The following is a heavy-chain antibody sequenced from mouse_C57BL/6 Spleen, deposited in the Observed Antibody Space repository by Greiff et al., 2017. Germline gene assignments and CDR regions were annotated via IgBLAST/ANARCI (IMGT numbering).Heavy chain of an antibody. CDR2: IHPNSGST. J-gene: IGHJ2*01. D-gene: IGHD1-1*01. CDR3: VITTVVAPAY. V-gene: IGHV1-64*01. CDR1: GYTFTSYW. Sequence: QVQLQQPGAELVKPGASVKLSCKASGYTFTSYWMHWVKQRPGQGLAWLGMIHPNSGSTNYNEKFKSKATLTVDKSSSTAYMQLSSLTSEDSAVYYCVITTVVAPAYWGQGTTLTGSS.